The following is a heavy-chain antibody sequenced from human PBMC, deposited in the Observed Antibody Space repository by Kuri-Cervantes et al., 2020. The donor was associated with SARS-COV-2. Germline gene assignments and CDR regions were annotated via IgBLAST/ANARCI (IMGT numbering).Heavy chain of an antibody. J-gene: IGHJ4*02. CDR3: ARDYHDRSCYYPVRSLDY. CDR2: ISTFSGNT. CDR1: GYTFTTYD. V-gene: IGHV1-18*01. Sequence: GESLKISCKPSGYTFTTYDISWVRQAPGQGLEWLGWISTFSGNTKYEQKFQGRVAMTTDTSTNTAYMELRSLRADDTAVYYCARDYHDRSCYYPVRSLDYWGQGTQVTVSS. D-gene: IGHD3-22*01.